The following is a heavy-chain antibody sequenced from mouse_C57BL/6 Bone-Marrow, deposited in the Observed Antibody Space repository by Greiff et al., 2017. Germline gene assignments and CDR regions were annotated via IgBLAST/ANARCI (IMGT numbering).Heavy chain of an antibody. CDR1: GFNIKDDY. CDR2: IDPENGDT. CDR3: TERYFDV. J-gene: IGHJ1*03. Sequence: EVQLQQSGAELVRPGASVKLSCTASGFNIKDDYMHWVQQRPEQGLEWIGWIDPENGDTEYASKFQGKATITADTSSHTAYLQLSSLTSEDTAVYYCTERYFDVWGTGTTVTVSS. V-gene: IGHV14-4*01.